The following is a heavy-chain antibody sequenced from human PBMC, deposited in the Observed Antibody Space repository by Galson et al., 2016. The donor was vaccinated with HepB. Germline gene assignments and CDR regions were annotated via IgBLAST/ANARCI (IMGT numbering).Heavy chain of an antibody. CDR1: GFNFTDAW. CDR3: TTRGGSNN. J-gene: IGHJ1*01. V-gene: IGHV3-15*05. D-gene: IGHD3-10*01. Sequence: SLRLSCAASGFNFTDAWMNWVHQAPGKGLEWVGRVKSKSAVGTTDYAAPVKGRFIISRDDSKNTVYLQMNSLKTEDTAIYYWTTRGGSNNWGQGTLVTVSS. CDR2: VKSKSAVGTT.